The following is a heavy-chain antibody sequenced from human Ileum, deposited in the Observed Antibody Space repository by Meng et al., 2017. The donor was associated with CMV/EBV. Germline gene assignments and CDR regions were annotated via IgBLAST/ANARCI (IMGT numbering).Heavy chain of an antibody. V-gene: IGHV3-23*01. J-gene: IGHJ5*01. CDR2: INNGAEST. CDR3: AKKATTVSRGNWFDS. CDR1: GFTFSTYD. Sequence: SGFTFSTYDMNWVRQAPGKGLEWISSINNGAESTYYAESVRGRFTISRDNSKNTLHLQMNSLRAEDTAIYYCAKKATTVSRGNWFDSWGQGTLVTVSS. D-gene: IGHD4-11*01.